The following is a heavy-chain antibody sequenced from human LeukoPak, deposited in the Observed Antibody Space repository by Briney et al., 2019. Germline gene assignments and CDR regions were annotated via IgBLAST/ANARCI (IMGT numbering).Heavy chain of an antibody. CDR1: GGSVSSGSYY. Sequence: SETLSLTCTVSGGSVSSGSYYWSWIRQPPGKGLEWIGYIYYSGGTNYNPSLKSRVTISVDTSKNQFSLKLSSVTAADTAVYYCASYCSSTSCYADFDYWGQGTLVTVSS. J-gene: IGHJ4*02. CDR3: ASYCSSTSCYADFDY. CDR2: IYYSGGT. D-gene: IGHD2-2*01. V-gene: IGHV4-61*01.